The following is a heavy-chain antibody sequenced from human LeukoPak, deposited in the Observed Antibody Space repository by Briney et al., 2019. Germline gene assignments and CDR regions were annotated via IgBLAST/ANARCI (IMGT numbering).Heavy chain of an antibody. CDR2: IRHDGSIK. V-gene: IGHV3-30*02. J-gene: IGHJ4*02. D-gene: IGHD3-16*01. CDR3: AKDSLADIDY. Sequence: GGSLRLSCAASGFIFSTYGMYWVRQAPGKGLEWGAFIRHDGSIKNYADSVKGRSTISRDNSKNTLYLQMNSLRAEDTAVYYCAKDSLADIDYWGQGTLVTVSS. CDR1: GFIFSTYG.